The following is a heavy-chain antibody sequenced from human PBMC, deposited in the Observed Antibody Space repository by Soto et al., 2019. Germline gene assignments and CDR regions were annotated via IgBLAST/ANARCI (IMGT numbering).Heavy chain of an antibody. CDR3: ARVDSGYDWSNDYYFDY. CDR2: IYYSGST. J-gene: IGHJ4*02. CDR1: GGSISSYY. D-gene: IGHD5-12*01. V-gene: IGHV4-59*01. Sequence: SSETLSLTCTVSGGSISSYYWSWIRQPPGKGLEWIGYIYYSGSTNYNPSLKSRVTISVDTSKNQFSLKLSSVTAADTAVYYCARVDSGYDWSNDYYFDYWGQGTLVTVS.